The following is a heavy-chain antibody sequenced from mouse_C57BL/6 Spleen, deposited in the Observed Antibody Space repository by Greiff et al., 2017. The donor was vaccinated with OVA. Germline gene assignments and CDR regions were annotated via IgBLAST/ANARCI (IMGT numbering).Heavy chain of an antibody. CDR1: GFNIKDYY. CDR3: ASGRLSPFFDY. Sequence: VQLQQSGAELVKPGASVKLSCTASGFNIKDYYMHWVKQRTEQGLEWIGRIDPEDGETKYAPKFQGKATIPSDTSSNTAYLQLSSLTSEDTAVYYGASGRLSPFFDYWGQGTTLTVSS. D-gene: IGHD2-2*01. CDR2: IDPEDGET. J-gene: IGHJ2*01. V-gene: IGHV14-2*01.